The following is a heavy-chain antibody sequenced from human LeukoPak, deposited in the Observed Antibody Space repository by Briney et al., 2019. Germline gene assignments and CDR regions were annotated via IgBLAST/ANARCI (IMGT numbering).Heavy chain of an antibody. V-gene: IGHV4-59*01. J-gene: IGHJ5*02. Sequence: KSSETLSLTCTVSGGSISSYYWTWIRQPPGKGLEWIGYIYYSGSTNYNPSLKSRVTISVDTSKNQFSLKMSSVTAADTAVYYCARARDGHINNWFDPWGQGTLVTVSS. CDR1: GGSISSYY. CDR2: IYYSGST. CDR3: ARARDGHINNWFDP. D-gene: IGHD5-24*01.